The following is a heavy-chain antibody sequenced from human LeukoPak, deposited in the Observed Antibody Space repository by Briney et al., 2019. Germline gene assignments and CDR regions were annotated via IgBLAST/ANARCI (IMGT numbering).Heavy chain of an antibody. J-gene: IGHJ3*02. D-gene: IGHD3-22*01. V-gene: IGHV4-30-4*08. CDR1: GGSISSGDYY. CDR3: ASSRRYYYDSSGYYAFDI. Sequence: SETLSLTCTVSGGSISSGDYYWSWIRQPPGKGLEWIGYIYYSGSTYYNPSLKSRVTISVDTSKNQFSLKLSSVTAADTAVYYCASSRRYYYDSSGYYAFDIWCQGTMVTVSS. CDR2: IYYSGST.